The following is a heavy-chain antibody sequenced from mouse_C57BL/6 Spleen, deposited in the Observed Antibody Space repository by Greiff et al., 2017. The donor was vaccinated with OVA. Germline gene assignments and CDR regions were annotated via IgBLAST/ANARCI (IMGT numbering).Heavy chain of an antibody. CDR2: INPNNGGT. D-gene: IGHD1-1*01. V-gene: IGHV1-22*01. Sequence: VQLQQSGPELVKPGASVKMSCKASGYTFTDYNMHWVKQSHGKSLEWIGYINPNNGGTSYNQKFKGKATLTVNKSSSTAYMELRSLTSEDSAVYYCARIYYGSSYFDYWGQGTTLTVSS. J-gene: IGHJ2*01. CDR1: GYTFTDYN. CDR3: ARIYYGSSYFDY.